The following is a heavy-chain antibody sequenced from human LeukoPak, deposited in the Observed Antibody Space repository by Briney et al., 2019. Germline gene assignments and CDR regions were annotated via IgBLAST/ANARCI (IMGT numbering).Heavy chain of an antibody. CDR3: ARCCPQAGFGELLLRYYYYGMDV. CDR1: GYTFTSYA. D-gene: IGHD3-10*01. J-gene: IGHJ6*02. V-gene: IGHV7-4-1*02. Sequence: ASVKVSCKASGYTFTSYAMNWVRQAPGQGLEWMGWINTNTGNPTYAQGFTGRFVFSLDTSVSTAYLQISSLKAEDTAVYYCARCCPQAGFGELLLRYYYYGMDVWGQGTTVTVSS. CDR2: INTNTGNP.